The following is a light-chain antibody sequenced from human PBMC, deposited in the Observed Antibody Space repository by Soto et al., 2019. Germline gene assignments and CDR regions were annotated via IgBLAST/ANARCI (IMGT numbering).Light chain of an antibody. Sequence: QSALTQPASVSGSPGQSIAISCTGTSSDVGGYNFVSWYQQHPGKAPKLLIYDVTNRPSGVSNRFSGSKSDNTASLTISGLQDEDEADYYCSSYTSSSILYVFGTGTKVTVL. CDR2: DVT. V-gene: IGLV2-14*03. CDR1: SSDVGGYNF. J-gene: IGLJ1*01. CDR3: SSYTSSSILYV.